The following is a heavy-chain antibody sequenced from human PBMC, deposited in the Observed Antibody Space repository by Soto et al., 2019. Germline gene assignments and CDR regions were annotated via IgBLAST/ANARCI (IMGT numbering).Heavy chain of an antibody. Sequence: SETLSLTCTVSGGSITSSSYYWGWIRQPPGKGLEWIGSIYYSGSTYYNPSLKSRVTISVDTSKNQFSLKLSSVTAADTAVYYCATQEVGGSYVYTFNPWGQGTLVTVS. D-gene: IGHD1-26*01. CDR3: ATQEVGGSYVYTFNP. J-gene: IGHJ5*02. CDR1: GGSITSSSYY. CDR2: IYYSGST. V-gene: IGHV4-39*01.